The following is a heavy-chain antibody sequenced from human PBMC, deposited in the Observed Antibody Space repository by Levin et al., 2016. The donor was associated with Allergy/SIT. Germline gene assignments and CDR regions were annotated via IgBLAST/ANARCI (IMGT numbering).Heavy chain of an antibody. J-gene: IGHJ4*02. Sequence: WIRQPPGKGLEWIGYIYHSGSTYYNPSLKSRVTISVDRSKNQFSLKLSSVTAADTAVYYCARGEGWSGYYGYWGQGTLVTVSS. D-gene: IGHD3-3*01. CDR2: IYHSGST. V-gene: IGHV4-30-2*01. CDR3: ARGEGWSGYYGY.